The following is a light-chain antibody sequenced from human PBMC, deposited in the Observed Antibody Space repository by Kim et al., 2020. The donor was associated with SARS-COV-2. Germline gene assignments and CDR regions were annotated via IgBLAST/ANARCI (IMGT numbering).Light chain of an antibody. J-gene: IGKJ2*01. Sequence: EIVLTQSPGTLSLSPGERATLSCRASQSVSNNYLAWYQQRPGQAPRLLIYGASSRATGIPDRFSGSGSGTDFTLTISRLEPEDFAVYYCQQYGSSPYTFGQGPSWRS. CDR2: GAS. V-gene: IGKV3-20*01. CDR1: QSVSNNY. CDR3: QQYGSSPYT.